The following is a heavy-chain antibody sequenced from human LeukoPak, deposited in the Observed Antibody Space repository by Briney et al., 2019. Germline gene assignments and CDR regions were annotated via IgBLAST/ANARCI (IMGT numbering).Heavy chain of an antibody. CDR1: GFTFSSYA. D-gene: IGHD6-19*01. J-gene: IGHJ4*02. Sequence: PWGSLRLSCAASGFTFSSYAMSWVRQAPGKGLEWVSAISGSGGSTYYADSVKGRFTISRDNSKNTLYLQMNSLRAEDTAVYYCAKESWYSSGWSLAYWGQGTLVTVSS. CDR3: AKESWYSSGWSLAY. CDR2: ISGSGGST. V-gene: IGHV3-23*01.